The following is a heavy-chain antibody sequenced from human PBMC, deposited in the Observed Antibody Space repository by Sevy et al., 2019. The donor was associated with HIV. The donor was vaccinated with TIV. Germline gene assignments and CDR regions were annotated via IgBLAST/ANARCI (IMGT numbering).Heavy chain of an antibody. J-gene: IGHJ4*02. CDR1: GFTLKSHT. V-gene: IGHV3-30*04. D-gene: IGHD7-27*01. CDR2: ISADAKKQ. CDR3: ARDLTERYTIDY. Sequence: GGSLRLSCTVSGFTLKSHTMYWVRQAPGKGLEWVAFISADAKKQNYADSVKGRFTISRDNFKNTLYLQVNSLRAEDTSIYYCARDLTERYTIDYWGQGFLVTVSS.